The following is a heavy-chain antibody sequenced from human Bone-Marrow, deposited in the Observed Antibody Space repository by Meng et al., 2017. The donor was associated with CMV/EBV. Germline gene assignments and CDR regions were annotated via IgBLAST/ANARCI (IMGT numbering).Heavy chain of an antibody. CDR1: GDSVSSGSYY. CDR3: ARIKISSSSYLFDY. Sequence: SETLSLTCIVSGDSVSSGSYYWSWIRQPPGKGLEWIGYIYYSGTANYNPSLKSRVTISVDTSKNQFSLKLTSVTVADTAVYYCARIKISSSSYLFDYWGQGTLVTVSS. V-gene: IGHV4-61*01. CDR2: IYYSGTA. J-gene: IGHJ4*02. D-gene: IGHD6-6*01.